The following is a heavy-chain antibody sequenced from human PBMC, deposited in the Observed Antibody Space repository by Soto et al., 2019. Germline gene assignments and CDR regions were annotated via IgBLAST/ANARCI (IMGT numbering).Heavy chain of an antibody. J-gene: IGHJ6*03. CDR3: ARPRNDKGYYYMDV. CDR2: IYPGDSDT. D-gene: IGHD1-1*01. V-gene: IGHV5-51*01. Sequence: PGESLNLSCKGSGYSFTRYLIGWVRQMPGKGLEWMGIIYPGDSDTRYSPSFQGQVTISADKSISTAYLQWSSLKASDTAMYYCARPRNDKGYYYMDVWGKGTTVTVSS. CDR1: GYSFTRYL.